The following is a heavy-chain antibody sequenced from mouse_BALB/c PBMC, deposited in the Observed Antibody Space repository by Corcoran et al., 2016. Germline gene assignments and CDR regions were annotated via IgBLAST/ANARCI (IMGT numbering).Heavy chain of an antibody. CDR3: ARERGSSYAMDY. Sequence: QVQLQQSGAELMKPGASVKISCKATGYTFSNYWIEWVKQRPGHGLEWIGEILPGSGSTNYNEKFKGKATFTADKSSNTAYMQLSSLTSEDSAFYYCARERGSSYAMDYWGQGTSVTVSS. CDR2: ILPGSGST. CDR1: GYTFSNYW. D-gene: IGHD1-1*01. J-gene: IGHJ4*01. V-gene: IGHV1-9*01.